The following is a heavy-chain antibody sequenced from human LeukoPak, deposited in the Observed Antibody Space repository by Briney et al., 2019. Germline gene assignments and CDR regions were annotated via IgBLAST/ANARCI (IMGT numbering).Heavy chain of an antibody. Sequence: GGSLRLSCAASGFTFSTYAMSWVRQAPGKGLEWVSGITSSGGSTSYADSVKGRFTISRDNSKNTLYLQMNSLRAEDTAVYYCAKGNGYSYGNYFDYWGQGTLVTVSS. CDR1: GFTFSTYA. V-gene: IGHV3-23*01. D-gene: IGHD5-18*01. J-gene: IGHJ4*02. CDR2: ITSSGGST. CDR3: AKGNGYSYGNYFDY.